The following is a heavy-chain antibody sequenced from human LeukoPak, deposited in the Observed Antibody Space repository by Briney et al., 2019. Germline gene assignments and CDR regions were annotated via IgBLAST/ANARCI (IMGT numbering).Heavy chain of an antibody. CDR2: ISSSSSYI. CDR1: GFTFSSYS. V-gene: IGHV3-21*01. Sequence: PGGSLRLSCAASGFTFSSYSMNWVRQALGKGLEWVSSISSSSSYIYYADSVKGRFTISRDNAKNPLYLQMNSLRAEDTAVYYCASPVYDILTGYQNDAFDIWGQGTMVTVSS. CDR3: ASPVYDILTGYQNDAFDI. J-gene: IGHJ3*02. D-gene: IGHD3-9*01.